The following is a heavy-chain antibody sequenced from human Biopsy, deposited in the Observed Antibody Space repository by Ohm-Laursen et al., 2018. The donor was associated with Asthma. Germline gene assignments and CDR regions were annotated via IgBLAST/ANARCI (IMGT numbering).Heavy chain of an antibody. D-gene: IGHD5-12*01. Sequence: SLRLSCAASGFMFRGFGMHWVRQAPGKGLEWVAVISYDGNHKFYEDSVKGRFTISRDNSKNTLYLRMNSLRTEDTAVYYCAKRRGYSGHDNDYWGQGTLVIVSS. CDR1: GFMFRGFG. CDR3: AKRRGYSGHDNDY. V-gene: IGHV3-30*18. CDR2: ISYDGNHK. J-gene: IGHJ4*02.